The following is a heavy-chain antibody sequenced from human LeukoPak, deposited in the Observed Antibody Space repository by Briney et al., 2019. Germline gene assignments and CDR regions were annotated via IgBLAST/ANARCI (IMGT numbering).Heavy chain of an antibody. J-gene: IGHJ5*02. D-gene: IGHD1-1*01. V-gene: IGHV4-59*08. CDR1: GGSINSYY. CDR2: IYYSGST. Sequence: SETLSLTCTVSGGSINSYYWSWIRQPPGKGLEWIGYIYYSGSTNYNPSLKSRVTISVDTSKNQFSLKLSSVTAADTAVYYCARTTGWFDPWGQGTLVTVSS. CDR3: ARTTGWFDP.